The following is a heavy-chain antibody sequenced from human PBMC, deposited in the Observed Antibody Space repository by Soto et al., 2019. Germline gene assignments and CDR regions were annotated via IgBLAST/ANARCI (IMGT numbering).Heavy chain of an antibody. CDR3: ARKLRQQLVETFDY. D-gene: IGHD6-13*01. V-gene: IGHV3-21*01. Sequence: EVQLLESGGGLVQPGGSLRLSCAASGFTFSSYAMSWVRQAPGKGLEWVSAISSSSSYIYYADSVKGRFTISRDNAKNSLYLQMNSLRAEDTAVYYCARKLRQQLVETFDYWGQGTLVTVSS. CDR1: GFTFSSYA. CDR2: ISSSSSYI. J-gene: IGHJ4*02.